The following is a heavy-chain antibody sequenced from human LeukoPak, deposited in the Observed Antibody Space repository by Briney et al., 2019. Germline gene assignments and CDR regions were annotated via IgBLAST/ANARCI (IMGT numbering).Heavy chain of an antibody. CDR2: INSDGSST. J-gene: IGHJ3*02. D-gene: IGHD1-1*01. CDR1: GFTFSSYL. Sequence: GGSLRLSCAASGFTFSSYLMHWVRQAPGKGLVWVSRINSDGSSTSYADSVKGRFTISRDNAKSTLYLQMNSLRAEDTAVYYCATPSVHPEAFDIWGQGTLVTVSS. V-gene: IGHV3-74*01. CDR3: ATPSVHPEAFDI.